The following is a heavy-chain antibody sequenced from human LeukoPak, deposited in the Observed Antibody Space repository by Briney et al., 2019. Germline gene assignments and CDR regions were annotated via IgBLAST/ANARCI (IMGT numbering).Heavy chain of an antibody. D-gene: IGHD1-26*01. Sequence: GSLRLSSVAPVRTATSKYTNWVPAAPGERLEWVSVIYSGGSTYYADSVKGRFTISRDNSKNTVDLQMNSLRAEDTAVYYCASGPGGSYDYWGQGTLVTVSS. J-gene: IGHJ4*02. CDR2: IYSGGST. V-gene: IGHV3-53*01. CDR1: VRTATSKY. CDR3: ASGPGGSYDY.